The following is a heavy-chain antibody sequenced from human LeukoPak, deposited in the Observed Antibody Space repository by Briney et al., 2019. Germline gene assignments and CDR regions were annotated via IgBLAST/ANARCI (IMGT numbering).Heavy chain of an antibody. CDR3: AKARDSSGYYGLDY. CDR1: GFTFSSYS. V-gene: IGHV3-48*01. D-gene: IGHD3-22*01. J-gene: IGHJ4*02. CDR2: ISSSSSTI. Sequence: GGSLRLSCAASGFTFSSYSMNWVRQAPGKGLEWVSYISSSSSTIYYADSVKGRFTISRDNAKNSLYLQMNSLRAEDTALYYCAKARDSSGYYGLDYWGQGTLVTVSS.